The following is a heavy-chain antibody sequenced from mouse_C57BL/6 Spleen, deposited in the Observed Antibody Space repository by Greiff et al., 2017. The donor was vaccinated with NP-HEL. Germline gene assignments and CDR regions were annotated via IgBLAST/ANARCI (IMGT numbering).Heavy chain of an antibody. V-gene: IGHV3-6*01. Sequence: VQLKESGPGLVKPSQSLSLTCSVTGYSITSGYYWNWIRQFPGNKLEWMGYISYDGSNNYNPSLKNRISITRDTSKNQFFLKLNSVTTEDTATYYCARGGYGSMGARDYWGQGTSVTVSS. CDR2: ISYDGSN. CDR1: GYSITSGYY. CDR3: ARGGYGSMGARDY. D-gene: IGHD1-1*01. J-gene: IGHJ4*01.